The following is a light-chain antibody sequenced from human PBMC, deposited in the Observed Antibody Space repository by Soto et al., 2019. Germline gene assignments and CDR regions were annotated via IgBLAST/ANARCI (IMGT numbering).Light chain of an antibody. CDR1: QRVGSSF. CDR2: EAS. V-gene: IGKV3D-15*01. CDR3: QQYNNWPPWT. Sequence: EIVLTQSPGTLSLSPGERATLSCRASQRVGSSFLAWYQQTPGQAPRLLIYEASNRAPDIPARFSGSGSGTEFTLTISSLQSEDFAVYYCQQYNNWPPWTFGQGTKVEIK. J-gene: IGKJ1*01.